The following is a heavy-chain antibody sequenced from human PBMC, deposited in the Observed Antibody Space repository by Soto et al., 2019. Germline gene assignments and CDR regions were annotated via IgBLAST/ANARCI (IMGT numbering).Heavy chain of an antibody. J-gene: IGHJ5*02. Sequence: QITLKESGPTLVKPTQTLTLTCTFSGFSLSTSGVGVGWIRQPPGKALEWLALIYWDDDKRYSPSLKSRLTITKDTSKNQVVLTMTNMDPVDTATYYCAHRLGSRLRFLEWGTRVNWFDPWGQGTLVTVSS. CDR2: IYWDDDK. CDR3: AHRLGSRLRFLEWGTRVNWFDP. V-gene: IGHV2-5*02. CDR1: GFSLSTSGVG. D-gene: IGHD3-3*01.